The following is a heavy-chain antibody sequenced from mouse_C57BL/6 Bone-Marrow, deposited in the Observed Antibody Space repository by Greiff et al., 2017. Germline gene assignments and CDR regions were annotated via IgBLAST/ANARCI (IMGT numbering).Heavy chain of an antibody. J-gene: IGHJ4*01. Sequence: VQLQQSGPELVKPGASVKISCKASGYSFTGYYMHWVKQSSEKSLEWIGEINPSTGGTSYNQKFKGKATLTVDKSSSTAYMQLKSLTSEDSAVYYCATYAFYAMDYWGQGTSVTVSS. CDR2: INPSTGGT. CDR3: ATYAFYAMDY. V-gene: IGHV1-43*01. CDR1: GYSFTGYY. D-gene: IGHD1-1*01.